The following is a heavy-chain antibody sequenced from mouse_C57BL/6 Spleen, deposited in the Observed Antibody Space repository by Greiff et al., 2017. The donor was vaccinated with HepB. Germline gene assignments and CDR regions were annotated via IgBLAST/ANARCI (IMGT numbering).Heavy chain of an antibody. V-gene: IGHV5-16*01. CDR1: GFTFSDYY. CDR3: ARSLLLRPFDY. D-gene: IGHD1-1*01. Sequence: EVKLMESEGGLVQPGSSMKLSCTASGFTFSDYYMAWVRQVPEKGLEWVANINYDGSSTYYLDSLKSRFIISRDNAKNILYLQMSSLKSEDTATYYCARSLLLRPFDYWGQGTTLTVSS. J-gene: IGHJ2*01. CDR2: INYDGSST.